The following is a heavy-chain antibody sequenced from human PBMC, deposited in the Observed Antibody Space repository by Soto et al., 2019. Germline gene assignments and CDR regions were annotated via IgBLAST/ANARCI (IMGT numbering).Heavy chain of an antibody. CDR1: GGSFSGYY. J-gene: IGHJ5*02. Sequence: PSETLSLTCAVNGGSFSGYYWTWIRQPPGTGLEWIGEINHSGSTNYNPSLKSRVTISVDTSKNQFSLKLSSVTAADTAVYYCARLGYCTSTSCYVDNWFDPWGQGTLVTVS. CDR3: ARLGYCTSTSCYVDNWFDP. D-gene: IGHD2-2*01. CDR2: INHSGST. V-gene: IGHV4-34*01.